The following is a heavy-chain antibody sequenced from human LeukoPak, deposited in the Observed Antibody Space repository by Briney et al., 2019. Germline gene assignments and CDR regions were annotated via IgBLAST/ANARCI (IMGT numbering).Heavy chain of an antibody. J-gene: IGHJ4*02. CDR2: ISSSSSYI. V-gene: IGHV3-21*01. CDR3: ARDSDIVTGSKSHFDY. CDR1: GFTFSSYS. Sequence: GGSLRLSCAASGFTFSSYSMNWVRQAPGKGLEWVSSISSSSSYIYYADSVKGRFTISRDNAKNSLYLQMNSLRAEDTAVYYCARDSDIVTGSKSHFDYWGQGTLVTVSS. D-gene: IGHD3-9*01.